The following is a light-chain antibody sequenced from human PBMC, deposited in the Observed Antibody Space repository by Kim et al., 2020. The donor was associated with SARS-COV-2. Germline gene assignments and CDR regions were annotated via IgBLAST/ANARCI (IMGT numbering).Light chain of an antibody. CDR2: SNN. V-gene: IGLV1-44*01. CDR1: SSNIGSNP. J-gene: IGLJ1*01. CDR3: AAWDDSLNGFYV. Sequence: ELTQPRSASETPGHRVTISCSGSSSNIGSNPVDWYQQLPGTAPKLLIYSNNQRPSGVPDRFSGSKSGTSASLAISGLQSEDEADYYCAAWDDSLNGFYVFGTGTKVTVL.